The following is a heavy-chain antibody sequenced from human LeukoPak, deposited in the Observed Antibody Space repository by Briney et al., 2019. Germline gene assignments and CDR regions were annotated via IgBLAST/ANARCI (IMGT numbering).Heavy chain of an antibody. D-gene: IGHD1-26*01. Sequence: GGSLRHSCAASGFTFSSDGMHWVRQAPGKGLEWVAVIWYDGSNKYYADSVKGRFTISRDNSKNTLYLQMNSLRAEDTAVYYCARDEGKVYSGSYEGPFDYWGQGTLVTVSS. J-gene: IGHJ4*02. CDR2: IWYDGSNK. CDR3: ARDEGKVYSGSYEGPFDY. V-gene: IGHV3-33*01. CDR1: GFTFSSDG.